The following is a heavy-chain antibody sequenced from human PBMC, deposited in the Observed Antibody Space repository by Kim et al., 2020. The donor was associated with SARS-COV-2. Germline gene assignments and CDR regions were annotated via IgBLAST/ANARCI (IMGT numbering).Heavy chain of an antibody. J-gene: IGHJ4*02. CDR3: TSGITALVY. V-gene: IGHV3-53*01. D-gene: IGHD3-10*01. CDR2: MYSDGST. CDR1: GFIVSTKS. Sequence: GGSLRLSCAASGFIVSTKSMTWVRQAPGKGLEWVSVMYSDGSTYYADYVKGRFFSFTDNSTNTVYLQVNSLLVADTAAYYCTSGITALVYWSQGAFVTFS.